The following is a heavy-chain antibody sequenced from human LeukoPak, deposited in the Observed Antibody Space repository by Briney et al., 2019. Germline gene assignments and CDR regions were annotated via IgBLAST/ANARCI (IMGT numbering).Heavy chain of an antibody. V-gene: IGHV4-38-2*02. CDR3: ARGIIVGATWGENDNWFDP. Sequence: SETLSLTCTVSGYSISSGYYWGWIRQPPGKGLEWIGSIYHSGSTYYNPSLKSRVTISVDTSKNQFSLKLTSVTAADTAVYYCARGIIVGATWGENDNWFDPWGQGTLVTVSS. CDR1: GYSISSGYY. J-gene: IGHJ5*02. D-gene: IGHD1-26*01. CDR2: IYHSGST.